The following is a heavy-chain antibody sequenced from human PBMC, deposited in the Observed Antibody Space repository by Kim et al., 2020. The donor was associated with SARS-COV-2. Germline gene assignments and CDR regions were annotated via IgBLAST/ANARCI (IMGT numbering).Heavy chain of an antibody. D-gene: IGHD1-26*01. CDR2: IKSKTDGGTT. Sequence: GGSLRLSCAASGFTFSNAWMSWVRQAPGKGLEWVGRIKSKTDGGTTDYAAPVKGRFTISRDDSKNTLYLQMNSLKTEDTAVYYCTTDLRYSGSYPFDYWGQGTLVTVSS. J-gene: IGHJ4*02. CDR3: TTDLRYSGSYPFDY. CDR1: GFTFSNAW. V-gene: IGHV3-15*01.